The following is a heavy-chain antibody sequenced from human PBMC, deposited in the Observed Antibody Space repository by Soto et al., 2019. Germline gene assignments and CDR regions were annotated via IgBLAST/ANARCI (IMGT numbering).Heavy chain of an antibody. CDR2: IYYSGST. D-gene: IGHD6-13*01. CDR1: GGSISSYY. Sequence: SETLSLTCTVSGGSISSYYWSWIRQPPGKGLEWIGYIYYSGSTNYNPSLKSRVTVSVDTSKNQFSLKLSSVTAADTAVYYCAKTSAAGIYIWFDPWGQGTLVTVSS. J-gene: IGHJ5*02. V-gene: IGHV4-59*01. CDR3: AKTSAAGIYIWFDP.